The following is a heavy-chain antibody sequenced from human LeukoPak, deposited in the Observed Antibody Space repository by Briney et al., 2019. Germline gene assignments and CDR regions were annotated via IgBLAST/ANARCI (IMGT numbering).Heavy chain of an antibody. Sequence: MASETLSLTCTVSGGSISSYYWGWIRQPPGKGLEWIGSVYYSGSTYYNPSLKSRVTISVDTSKNQFSLKLSSVTAADTAVYYCARPQGRGAERSDAFDIWGQGTMVTVSS. V-gene: IGHV4-39*01. D-gene: IGHD1-1*01. CDR2: VYYSGST. J-gene: IGHJ3*02. CDR1: GGSISSYY. CDR3: ARPQGRGAERSDAFDI.